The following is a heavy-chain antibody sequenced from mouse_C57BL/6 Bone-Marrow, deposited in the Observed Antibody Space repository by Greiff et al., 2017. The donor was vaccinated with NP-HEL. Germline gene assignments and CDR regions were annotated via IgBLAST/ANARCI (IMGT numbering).Heavy chain of an antibody. CDR1: GYTFTSYT. CDR3: ARSPYYYGSSSWFAY. CDR2: INPSSGYT. D-gene: IGHD1-1*01. J-gene: IGHJ3*01. V-gene: IGHV1-4*01. Sequence: VHLVESGAELARPGASVKMSCKASGYTFTSYTMHWVKQRPGQGLEWIGYINPSSGYTKYNQKFKDKATLTADKSSSTAYMQLSSLTSEDSAVYYCARSPYYYGSSSWFAYWGQGTLVTVSA.